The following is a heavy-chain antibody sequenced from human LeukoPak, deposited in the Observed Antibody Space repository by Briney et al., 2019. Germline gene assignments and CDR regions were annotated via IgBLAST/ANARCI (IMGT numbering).Heavy chain of an antibody. CDR1: GFSFSDYY. D-gene: IGHD1-26*01. CDR2: ISSSGGTI. V-gene: IGHV3-11*01. Sequence: GGSLRLSCAASGFSFSDYYMSWIRQAPGKGPEWVSHISSSGGTIYYADSVKGRFTISRDNAKNSPCLQMNSLRAEDTAVYYCAKIGSYSVLGAYYFDSWGQGTLVTVSS. J-gene: IGHJ4*02. CDR3: AKIGSYSVLGAYYFDS.